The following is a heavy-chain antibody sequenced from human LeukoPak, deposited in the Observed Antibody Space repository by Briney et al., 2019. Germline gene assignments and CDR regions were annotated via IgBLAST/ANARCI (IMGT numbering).Heavy chain of an antibody. D-gene: IGHD1-14*01. CDR2: IYYSGNT. V-gene: IGHV4-39*01. Sequence: PSETLSLTRTVSGGSISSSSYHWGWVRQPPGKGLEWIGSIYYSGNTYYNPSLKSRVTISVDTSRNQFSLRLSSVTAADAAVYYCARRRFITGLYYYYYMDVWGKETTVTVSS. CDR1: GGSISSSSYH. CDR3: ARRRFITGLYYYYYMDV. J-gene: IGHJ6*03.